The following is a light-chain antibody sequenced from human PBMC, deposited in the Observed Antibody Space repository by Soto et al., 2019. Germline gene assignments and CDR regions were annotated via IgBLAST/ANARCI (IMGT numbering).Light chain of an antibody. CDR3: QQYYSTPRT. CDR2: WAS. Sequence: DIVMTTSPASLAVSLGERATINCKSSQSVLYSSNNKNYLAWYQQKPGQPPKLIIYWASTRESGVPDRFSGSGSGTDFTLTISSLQAEDVTVYYCQQYYSTPRTFGQGTKVDIK. J-gene: IGKJ1*01. V-gene: IGKV4-1*01. CDR1: QSVLYSSNNKNY.